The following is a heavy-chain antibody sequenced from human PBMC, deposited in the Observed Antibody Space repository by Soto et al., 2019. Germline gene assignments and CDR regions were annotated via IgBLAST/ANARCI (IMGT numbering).Heavy chain of an antibody. CDR3: ARGTHSYSGSHELDA. CDR2: ISGSGNSP. CDR1: GFIFGDHV. V-gene: IGHV3-23*04. Sequence: EVQLVESGGRLVQRGGSLRLSCSGSGFIFGDHVMDWVRQAPGKGLEWVAGISGSGNSPFFRDSVKGRFTISRDNAKNTVYLEMNNLREEDSAMYVCARGTHSYSGSHELDAWGLGTLVTVSS. J-gene: IGHJ5*01. D-gene: IGHD1-26*01.